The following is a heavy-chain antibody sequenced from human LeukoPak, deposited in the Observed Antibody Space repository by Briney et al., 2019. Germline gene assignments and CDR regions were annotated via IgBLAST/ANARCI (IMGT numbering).Heavy chain of an antibody. J-gene: IGHJ4*02. V-gene: IGHV1-2*02. CDR1: GYIFTGYY. Sequence: GASVKVSCKASGYIFTGYYMHWVRQAPGQGLEWMGWINPNSGDTNYAQKLQGRVTMTRDTSISTAYVELSRLRSDDTAVYYCARVRYRLAETYIDYWGQGTLVTVSS. CDR2: INPNSGDT. CDR3: ARVRYRLAETYIDY. D-gene: IGHD3-16*01.